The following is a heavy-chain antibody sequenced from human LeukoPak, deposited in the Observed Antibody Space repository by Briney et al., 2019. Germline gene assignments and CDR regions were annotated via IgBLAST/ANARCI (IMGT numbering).Heavy chain of an antibody. CDR2: MYYSGST. CDR3: ARRGRYFDWFRFSYWFDP. Sequence: SETLSLTCTVSGDSISSSSYYWGWIRQPPGKGLEWIGSMYYSGSTYYNPSLKSRVTISVDTSKNQFSLKLSSVTAADTAVYYCARRGRYFDWFRFSYWFDPWGQGTLVTVSS. D-gene: IGHD3-9*01. J-gene: IGHJ5*02. CDR1: GDSISSSSYY. V-gene: IGHV4-39*07.